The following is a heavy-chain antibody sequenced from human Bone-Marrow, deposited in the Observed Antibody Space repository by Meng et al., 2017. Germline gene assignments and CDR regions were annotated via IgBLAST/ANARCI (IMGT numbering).Heavy chain of an antibody. J-gene: IGHJ5*02. CDR3: ARGRASCSSGGCSLGWFDP. V-gene: IGHV4-31*01. D-gene: IGHD2-15*01. Sequence: GQVQESGPGLVKPAQGLSLTCSVSGGSINSAGYYWSWIRQHPGKGLEWIGYIYYTENTYYNPSLKSPMTISLDKSKNQFSLKLNSVTVADTAVYYCARGRASCSSGGCSLGWFDPWGQGTLVTVSS. CDR1: GGSINSAGYY. CDR2: IYYTENT.